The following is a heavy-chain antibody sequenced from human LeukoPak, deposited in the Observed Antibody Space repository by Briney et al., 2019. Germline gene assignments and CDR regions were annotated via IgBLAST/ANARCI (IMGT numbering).Heavy chain of an antibody. CDR2: MYKSGST. CDR1: GGSISTDY. Sequence: SETLSLTCTVSGGSISTDYWTWIRQPPGKGLEWIGSMYKSGSTHYNPSLKSRVTISVDTSKRQFSLKLSSVTAADTAVYYCARDPYSSSWFFDYWGQGTLVTVSS. V-gene: IGHV4-59*12. CDR3: ARDPYSSSWFFDY. J-gene: IGHJ4*02. D-gene: IGHD6-13*01.